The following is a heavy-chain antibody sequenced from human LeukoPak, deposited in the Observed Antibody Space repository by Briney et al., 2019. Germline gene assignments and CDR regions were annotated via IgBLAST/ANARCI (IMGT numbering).Heavy chain of an antibody. D-gene: IGHD1-26*01. CDR3: ARDPGDIVGATNWFDP. CDR1: GYTFTGYY. Sequence: SVKVSCKASGYTFTGYYMHWVRQAPGQGLEWMGWINPNSGGTNYAQKFQGRVTMTRDTSISTAYMELSRLRSDDTAVYYCARDPGDIVGATNWFDPWGQGTLVTVSS. V-gene: IGHV1-2*02. CDR2: INPNSGGT. J-gene: IGHJ5*02.